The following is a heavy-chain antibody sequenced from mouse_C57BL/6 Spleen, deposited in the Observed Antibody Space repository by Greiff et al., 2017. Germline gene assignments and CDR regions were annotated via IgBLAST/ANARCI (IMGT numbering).Heavy chain of an antibody. J-gene: IGHJ2*01. Sequence: EVKLVESGGGLVKPGGSLKLSCAASGFTFSSYAMSWVRQTPEKRLEWVATISDGGSYTYYPDNVKGRFTISRDNAKNNLYLQMSHLKSEDTAMXYCAREGTTVVDYWGQGTTLTVSS. CDR2: ISDGGSYT. V-gene: IGHV5-4*01. D-gene: IGHD1-1*01. CDR1: GFTFSSYA. CDR3: AREGTTVVDY.